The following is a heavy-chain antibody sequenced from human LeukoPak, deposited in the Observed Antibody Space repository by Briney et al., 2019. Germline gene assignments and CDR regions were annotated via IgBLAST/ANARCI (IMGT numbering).Heavy chain of an antibody. V-gene: IGHV4-34*01. J-gene: IGHJ5*02. D-gene: IGHD3-10*01. CDR2: INHSGRT. CDR3: ARAYYSTSWFPH. Sequence: SETLSLTFAVSGVSLSGYYWGWIRQTPGKGLEWIGEINHSGRTNYNPSLKSRVTISADTSKNQFSLELRSVTAADTAVYYCARAYYSTSWFPHWGQGALVTVSS. CDR1: GVSLSGYY.